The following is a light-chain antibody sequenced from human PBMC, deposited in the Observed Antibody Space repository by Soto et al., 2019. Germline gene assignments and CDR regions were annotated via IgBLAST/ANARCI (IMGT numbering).Light chain of an antibody. V-gene: IGKV3-20*01. CDR3: QQYGSSPIT. CDR1: QHISNY. J-gene: IGKJ5*01. Sequence: TQSPSSLSASVGDRVTITCRASQHISNYLNWYQQKPGQAPRLLIYEASSRATGIPDRFGGSGSGTDFTLTIRRLEPEDFAVYYCQQYGSSPITFGQGTRLEIK. CDR2: EAS.